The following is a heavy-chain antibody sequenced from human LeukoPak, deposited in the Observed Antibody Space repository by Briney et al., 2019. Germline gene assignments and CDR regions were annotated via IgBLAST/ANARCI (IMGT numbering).Heavy chain of an antibody. D-gene: IGHD3-10*01. V-gene: IGHV1-58*02. CDR1: GFTFTSSA. CDR2: IVVGSGNT. CDR3: ARDKRGGSWDP. Sequence: SVKVSCKASGFTFTSSAMQWVRQARGQRLEWIGWIVVGSGNTNYAQKFQERVTMTTDTSTSTAYMELRSLRSDDTAVYYCARDKRGGSWDPWGQGTLVTVSS. J-gene: IGHJ5*02.